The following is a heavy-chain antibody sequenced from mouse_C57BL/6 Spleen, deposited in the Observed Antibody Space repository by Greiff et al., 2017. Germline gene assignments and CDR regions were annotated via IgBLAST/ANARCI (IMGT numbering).Heavy chain of an antibody. CDR3: ARLDGYAFAY. V-gene: IGHV1-63*01. D-gene: IGHD2-2*01. CDR1: GYTFTNYW. J-gene: IGHJ3*01. CDR2: IYPGGGYT. Sequence: VQLKESGAELVRPGTSVKMSCKASGYTFTNYWIGWAKQRPGHGLEWIGDIYPGGGYTNYNEKFKGKATLTADKSSSTAYMQFSSLTSEDSAIYYCARLDGYAFAYWGQGTLVTVSA.